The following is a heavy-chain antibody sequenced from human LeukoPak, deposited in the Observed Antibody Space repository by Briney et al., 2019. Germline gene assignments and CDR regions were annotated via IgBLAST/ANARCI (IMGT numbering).Heavy chain of an antibody. J-gene: IGHJ3*02. CDR1: GGSFSGYY. CDR3: ARGPESPRAFDI. V-gene: IGHV4-34*01. CDR2: INHSGST. Sequence: SETLSLTCAVYGGSFSGYYWSWIRPPPGKGLEWVGEINHSGSTNYNPSLKSRVTISLATSKNQFSLKLSSVTAADTAVYYCARGPESPRAFDIWGQGTMVTVSS.